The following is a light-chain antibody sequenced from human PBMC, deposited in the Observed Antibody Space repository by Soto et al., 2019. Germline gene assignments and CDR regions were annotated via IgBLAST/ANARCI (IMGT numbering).Light chain of an antibody. V-gene: IGLV2-14*01. CDR2: EVS. J-gene: IGLJ1*01. CDR3: SSSTSSSLYV. Sequence: QSALTQPASVSGSPGQSITISCTGTSSDVGGYNYVSWYQQHPGKAPKLMIYEVSNRPSGVSNRFSGSKSGNTASLTISGLQAEDEADYYCSSSTSSSLYVFGTGTKATVL. CDR1: SSDVGGYNY.